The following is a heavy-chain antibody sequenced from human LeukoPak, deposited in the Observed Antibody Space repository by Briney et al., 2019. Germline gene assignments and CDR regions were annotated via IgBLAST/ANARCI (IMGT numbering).Heavy chain of an antibody. D-gene: IGHD6-13*01. CDR2: IIPILGIT. CDR1: GGTFSSYA. CDR3: ATCIDIAAAQGVFDI. V-gene: IGHV1-69*04. J-gene: IGHJ3*02. Sequence: ASVKVSCKASGGTFSSYAISWVRQAPGQGLEWMGRIIPILGITNYAQKFQGRVTINADKSTSTAYMELSSLRSEDTAVYYCATCIDIAAAQGVFDIWGQGTMVTVSS.